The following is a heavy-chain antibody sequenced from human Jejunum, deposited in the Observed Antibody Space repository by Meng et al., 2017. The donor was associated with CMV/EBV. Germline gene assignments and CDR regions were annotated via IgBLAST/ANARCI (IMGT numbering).Heavy chain of an antibody. Sequence: QVQLQESGPGLVKPSQTLSLTCGVSGDSISSGDSYWSWIRQPPGKGLEWIGYIYESGSTSYNPSLESRVTISVDTSKNQFSLKVMSVTAADTAVYYCAREGTNSYYFDYWGQGILVTVSS. CDR3: AREGTNSYYFDY. CDR1: GDSISSGDSY. CDR2: IYESGST. V-gene: IGHV4-30-4*01. D-gene: IGHD1-14*01. J-gene: IGHJ4*02.